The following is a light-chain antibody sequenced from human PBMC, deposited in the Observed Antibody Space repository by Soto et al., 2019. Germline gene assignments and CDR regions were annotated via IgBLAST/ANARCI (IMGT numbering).Light chain of an antibody. CDR1: QSVSSSY. CDR3: QQYGSSPPA. J-gene: IGKJ5*01. Sequence: EIVLTQSPATLSLSPGDRATLSCGASQSVSSSYLAWYQQKPGLAPRLLIYDASSRATGIPDRFSGSGSGTDFTLTISRLEPEDFAVYYCQQYGSSPPAFGQGTRLEIK. V-gene: IGKV3D-20*01. CDR2: DAS.